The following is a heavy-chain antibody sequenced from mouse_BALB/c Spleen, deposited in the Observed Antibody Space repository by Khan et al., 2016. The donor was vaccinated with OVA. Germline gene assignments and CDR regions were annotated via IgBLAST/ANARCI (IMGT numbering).Heavy chain of an antibody. V-gene: IGHV2-9*02. J-gene: IGHJ4*01. Sequence: VELVESGPGLVAPSQSLSITCTVSGFSLTSYGVHWVRQPPGKGLEWLGVIWAGGSTNYNSALMSRLSISKDNSKSQVFLKMNRLQTDDTAMYYGARFSDGSYCTVDYWGQGTSVTVSS. CDR1: GFSLTSYG. CDR3: ARFSDGSYCTVDY. D-gene: IGHD2-3*01. CDR2: IWAGGST.